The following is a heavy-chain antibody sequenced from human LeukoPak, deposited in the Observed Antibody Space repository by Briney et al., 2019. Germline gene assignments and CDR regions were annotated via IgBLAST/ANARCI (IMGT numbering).Heavy chain of an antibody. Sequence: SGTLSLTCTVSGDSTSNFYWNWIRQSPGKGLEWIGNIHYSGSSVYNPSLKSRGTISIDTSRRQFFLKLNSVTAADTAVYFCALAPNSNWFDFWGPGTLVTVSS. CDR3: ALAPNSNWFDF. J-gene: IGHJ5*01. CDR2: IHYSGSS. CDR1: GDSTSNFY. D-gene: IGHD2-8*01. V-gene: IGHV4-59*03.